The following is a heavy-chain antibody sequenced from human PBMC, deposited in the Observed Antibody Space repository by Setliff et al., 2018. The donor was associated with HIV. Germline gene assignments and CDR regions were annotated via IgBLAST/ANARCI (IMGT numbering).Heavy chain of an antibody. Sequence: SETLSLTCAVHGGPFSDHYWNWIRQPPGKGLEWIAEIHHTGYMNYNPSLKSRVTISRDTSTNQFSLKVSSVTAADTAVYYCARILVAAAGTGFDPWGQGILVTVSS. V-gene: IGHV4-34*01. CDR1: GGPFSDHY. D-gene: IGHD6-13*01. CDR3: ARILVAAAGTGFDP. CDR2: IHHTGYM. J-gene: IGHJ5*02.